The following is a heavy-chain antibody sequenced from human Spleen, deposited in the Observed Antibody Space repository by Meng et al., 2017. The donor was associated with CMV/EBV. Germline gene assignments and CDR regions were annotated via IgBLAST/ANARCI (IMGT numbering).Heavy chain of an antibody. CDR3: AKALARIVGALDY. D-gene: IGHD1-26*01. V-gene: IGHV3-23*01. J-gene: IGHJ4*02. Sequence: EVQLLESXXGVVQXGGSLRVFXAASGFTFSSYAMSWVRQAPGKGLEWVSAISGSGGSTYYADSVKGRFAISRDNSKNTLYLQMNSLRAEDTAVYYCAKALARIVGALDYWGQGTMVTVSS. CDR2: ISGSGGST. CDR1: GFTFSSYA.